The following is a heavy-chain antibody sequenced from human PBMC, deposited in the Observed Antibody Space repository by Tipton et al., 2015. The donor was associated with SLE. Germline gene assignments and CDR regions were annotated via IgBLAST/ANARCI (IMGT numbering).Heavy chain of an antibody. CDR2: IWYDGSNK. V-gene: IGHV3-33*01. D-gene: IGHD3-3*01. Sequence: SLRLSCAASGFTFSSYGMHWVRQAPGKGLEWVAVIWYDGSNKYYADSVKGRFTISRDNSKNTLYLQMNSLRAEDTAVYYCARSSWYDFWSGYYSERYFDLWGRGTLVTVSS. CDR1: GFTFSSYG. CDR3: ARSSWYDFWSGYYSERYFDL. J-gene: IGHJ2*01.